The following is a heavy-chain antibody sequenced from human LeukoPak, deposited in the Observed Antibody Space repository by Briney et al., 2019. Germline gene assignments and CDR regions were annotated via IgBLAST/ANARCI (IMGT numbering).Heavy chain of an antibody. CDR2: ISSSTTK. D-gene: IGHD1-1*01. Sequence: GGSLRLSCAASGFTFSSYSMNWVRQAPGKGLEWVSYISSSTTKYYADSVKGRFTISRDNAKNSLYLQMNSLRAEDTAVYYCAKTGTPWYYFDYWGQGTLVTVSS. CDR1: GFTFSSYS. CDR3: AKTGTPWYYFDY. V-gene: IGHV3-48*01. J-gene: IGHJ4*02.